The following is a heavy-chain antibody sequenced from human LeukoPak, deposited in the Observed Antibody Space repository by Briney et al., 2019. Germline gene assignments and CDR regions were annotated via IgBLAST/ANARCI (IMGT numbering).Heavy chain of an antibody. D-gene: IGHD4-17*01. V-gene: IGHV3-30-3*01. CDR3: ANGRYGDPHFDY. J-gene: IGHJ4*02. Sequence: GRSLRLSCAASGFTFSSYAMHWVRQAPGKGLEWVAVISYDGSNKYYADSVKGRFTISRDNSKNTLYLQMNSLRAEDTAVYYCANGRYGDPHFDYWGQGTLVTVSS. CDR2: ISYDGSNK. CDR1: GFTFSSYA.